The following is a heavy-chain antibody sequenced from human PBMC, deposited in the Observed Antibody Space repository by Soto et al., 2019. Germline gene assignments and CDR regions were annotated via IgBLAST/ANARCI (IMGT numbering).Heavy chain of an antibody. D-gene: IGHD3-10*01. CDR2: ISSSSIYI. V-gene: IGHV3-21*01. J-gene: IGHJ6*02. CDR3: ASRSSPITMDRGVVMYYGMDF. CDR1: GGAFSGNS. Sequence: XGSLRLSCAASGGAFSGNSMNWVRQAPGKGLEWVSYISSSSIYIYYADSVKGRFTISRDNAKNSLYLQMNSLRVEDTAIYYCASRSSPITMDRGVVMYYGMDFWGHGTTATVSS.